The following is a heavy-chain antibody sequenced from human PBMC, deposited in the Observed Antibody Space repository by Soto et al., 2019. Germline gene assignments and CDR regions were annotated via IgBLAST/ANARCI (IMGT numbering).Heavy chain of an antibody. J-gene: IGHJ5*02. Sequence: QVQLQESGPGLVKPSQTLSLTCTVSGGSISSGGYYWSWIRQHPGKGLEWIGYIYHSGSTYYNPSLKSRVTISVDTSKNPFSLKLSSVTVADTAVYYCAREAAGILNWFDPWGQGTLVTVYS. CDR1: GGSISSGGYY. CDR2: IYHSGST. CDR3: AREAAGILNWFDP. D-gene: IGHD6-25*01. V-gene: IGHV4-31*03.